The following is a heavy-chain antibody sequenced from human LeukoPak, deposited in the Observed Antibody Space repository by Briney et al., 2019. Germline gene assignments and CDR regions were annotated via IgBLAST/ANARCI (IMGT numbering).Heavy chain of an antibody. CDR2: INPNSGGT. CDR1: GYTFTGYY. V-gene: IGHV1-2*02. D-gene: IGHD2-2*01. CDR3: ARDPGYCSSTSCYGHY. J-gene: IGHJ4*02. Sequence: ASVKVSCKASGYTFTGYYMHWVRQAPGQGLEWMVWINPNSGGTNYAQKFQGRVTMTRDTSISTAYMELSRLRSDDTAVYYCARDPGYCSSTSCYGHYWGQGTLVTVSS.